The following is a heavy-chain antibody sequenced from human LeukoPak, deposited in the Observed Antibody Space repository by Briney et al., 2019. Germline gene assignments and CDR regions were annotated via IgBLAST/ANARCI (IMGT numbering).Heavy chain of an antibody. CDR2: ISYDGGNQ. CDR3: ARNPYGEYGFDI. J-gene: IGHJ3*02. V-gene: IGHV3-30*03. D-gene: IGHD2-8*01. CDR1: GFTFSSYG. Sequence: GGSLRLSCAASGFTFSSYGMHWVRQAPGKGLEWMAAISYDGGNQHYADSMKGRFTISRDNSKDMLYLQMNSLTSEDTALYYCARNPYGEYGFDIWGQGTMVTVSS.